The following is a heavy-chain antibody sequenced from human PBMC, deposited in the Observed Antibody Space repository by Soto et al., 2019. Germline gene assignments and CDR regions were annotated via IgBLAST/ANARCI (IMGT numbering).Heavy chain of an antibody. CDR1: GFTFSRYE. CDR3: ARVLLAGYDFWSGMADY. V-gene: IGHV3-48*03. Sequence: PGGSLRLSCAASGFTFSRYEMNWVRQAPGKGLEWVSYISSSGSTIYYADSVKGRFTISRDNAKNSLYLQMNSLRAEDTAVYYCARVLLAGYDFWSGMADYWGQGTLVTVSS. J-gene: IGHJ4*02. D-gene: IGHD3-3*01. CDR2: ISSSGSTI.